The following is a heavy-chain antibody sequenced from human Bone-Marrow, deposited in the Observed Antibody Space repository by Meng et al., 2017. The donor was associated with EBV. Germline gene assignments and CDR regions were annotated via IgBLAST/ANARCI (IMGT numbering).Heavy chain of an antibody. V-gene: IGHV3-21*01. D-gene: IGHD4-17*01. CDR1: GFTFSSYS. J-gene: IGHJ4*02. CDR2: ISSSSSYI. Sequence: EVQLVESGGGLVKPGGSLRLSCAASGFTFSSYSMNWVRQAPGKGLEWVSSISSSSSYIYYADSVKGRFTISRDNAKNSLYLQMNSLRAEDTAVYYCAVSMTTVTYIDYWGQGTLVTVSS. CDR3: AVSMTTVTYIDY.